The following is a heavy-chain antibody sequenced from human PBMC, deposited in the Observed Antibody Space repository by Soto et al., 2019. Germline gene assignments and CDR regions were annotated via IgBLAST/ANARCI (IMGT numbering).Heavy chain of an antibody. CDR1: GFTFSSYG. D-gene: IGHD2-15*01. CDR2: IWYDGSNK. J-gene: IGHJ6*02. Sequence: GGSLRLSCAASGFTFSSYGMHWVRQAPGKGLEWVAVIWYDGSNKYYADSVKGRFTISRDNSKNTLYLQMNSLRAEDTAVYYCARDKEVVVTGDYYYYYGMDVWGQGTTVTV. CDR3: ARDKEVVVTGDYYYYYGMDV. V-gene: IGHV3-33*01.